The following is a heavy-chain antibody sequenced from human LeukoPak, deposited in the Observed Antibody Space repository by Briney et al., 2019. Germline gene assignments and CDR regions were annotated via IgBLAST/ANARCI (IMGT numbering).Heavy chain of an antibody. Sequence: SQTLSLTCAISGDSFSSNSAAWNWIRQSPSRGLEWLGRTYYRSKWYYDYAVAVKSRISINPDTSKNQFSLQLSSVTPEDTAVYYCARDPVGGSTIFDYWGPRTLVTVSS. CDR3: ARDPVGGSTIFDY. J-gene: IGHJ4*02. D-gene: IGHD1-26*01. CDR2: TYYRSKWYY. CDR1: GDSFSSNSAA. V-gene: IGHV6-1*01.